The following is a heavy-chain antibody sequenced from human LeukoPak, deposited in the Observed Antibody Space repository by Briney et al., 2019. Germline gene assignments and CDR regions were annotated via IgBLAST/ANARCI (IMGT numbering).Heavy chain of an antibody. CDR3: AKELHGSGNYAFDY. CDR2: VSVNRGTT. Sequence: PGRSLRLSCAASGFTFSSCALSWVRQAPGKGLGRVSTVSVNRGTTYYADSVKGRFTISRDSSKNTLYLQMNSLRAEDTAVYFCAKELHGSGNYAFDYWGQGTLVTVSS. D-gene: IGHD3-10*01. J-gene: IGHJ4*02. CDR1: GFTFSSCA. V-gene: IGHV3-23*01.